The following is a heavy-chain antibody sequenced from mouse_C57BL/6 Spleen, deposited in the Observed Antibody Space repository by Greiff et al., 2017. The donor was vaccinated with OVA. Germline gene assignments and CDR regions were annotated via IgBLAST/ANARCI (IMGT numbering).Heavy chain of an antibody. Sequence: EVQLVESGGGLVKPGGSLKLSCAASGFTFSDYGMHWVRQAPEQGLEWVAYISSGSSTIYYADTVKGRFTISRDNAKNTLFLQMTSLRSEDTAMYYCARPGSNYAFAYWGQGTLVTVSA. D-gene: IGHD2-5*01. J-gene: IGHJ3*01. CDR3: ARPGSNYAFAY. CDR2: ISSGSSTI. V-gene: IGHV5-17*01. CDR1: GFTFSDYG.